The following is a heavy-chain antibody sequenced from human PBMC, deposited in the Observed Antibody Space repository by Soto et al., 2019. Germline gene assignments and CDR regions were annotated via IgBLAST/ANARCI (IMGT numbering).Heavy chain of an antibody. CDR1: GGSISSGGYY. Sequence: PSETLSLTCTVSGGSISSGGYYWSWIRQHPGKGLEWIGYIYYSGSTYYNPSLKSRVTISVDTSKNQFSLKLSSVTAADTAVYYCAKDLMNYYGSWFDPWGQGTLVTVSS. D-gene: IGHD3-10*01. CDR2: IYYSGST. V-gene: IGHV4-31*03. J-gene: IGHJ5*02. CDR3: AKDLMNYYGSWFDP.